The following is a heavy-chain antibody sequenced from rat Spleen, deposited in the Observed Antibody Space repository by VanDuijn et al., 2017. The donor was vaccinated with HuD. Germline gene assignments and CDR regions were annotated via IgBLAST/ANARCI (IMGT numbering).Heavy chain of an antibody. CDR1: GFSLTSYH. V-gene: IGHV2S13*01. D-gene: IGHD1-12*02. CDR3: TRNYAYYYDGSYHGGFDY. Sequence: QVQLKESGPGLMQPSQTLSLTCIVSGFSLTSYHVHWVRQSPGQGLEWMAVIWSGGNTDYNSALKSRLSISRDTSKSQVFLKVNSLKTEDTGIYYCTRNYAYYYDGSYHGGFDYWGQGVMVTVSS. J-gene: IGHJ2*01. CDR2: IWSGGNT.